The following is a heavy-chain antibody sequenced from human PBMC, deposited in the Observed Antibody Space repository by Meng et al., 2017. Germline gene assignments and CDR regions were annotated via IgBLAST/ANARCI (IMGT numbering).Heavy chain of an antibody. Sequence: QVQLRQLGALVEKPWSPVKVSCKASGGTFSSYAISWVRQAPGQGLEWMGGIIPIFGTANYAQKFQGRVTITADKSTSTAYMELSSLRSEDTAVYYCHSGWYQAGDDYWGQGTLVTVSS. CDR1: GGTFSSYA. V-gene: IGHV1-69*06. J-gene: IGHJ4*02. CDR3: HSGWYQAGDDY. D-gene: IGHD6-19*01. CDR2: IIPIFGTA.